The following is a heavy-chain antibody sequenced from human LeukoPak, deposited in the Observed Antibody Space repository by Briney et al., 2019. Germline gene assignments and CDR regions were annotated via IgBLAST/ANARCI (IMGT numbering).Heavy chain of an antibody. Sequence: SETLSLTCTVSGGSISSYYWSWIRQPPGKGLEWIGYVYYSGSTNYNPSLKSRVTISVDTSKNQLSLRLSSVTAADTAVYYCARNYDFWSGYYSFDYWGQGTLVTVSS. J-gene: IGHJ4*02. CDR2: VYYSGST. CDR3: ARNYDFWSGYYSFDY. V-gene: IGHV4-59*08. D-gene: IGHD3-3*01. CDR1: GGSISSYY.